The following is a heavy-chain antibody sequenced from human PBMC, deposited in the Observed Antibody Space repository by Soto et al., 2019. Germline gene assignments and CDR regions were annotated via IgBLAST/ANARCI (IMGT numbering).Heavy chain of an antibody. V-gene: IGHV3-23*01. CDR2: ISGSGGST. J-gene: IGHJ4*02. Sequence: PGGSLRLSCAASGFTFSSYAMSWVRQAPGKGLEWVSAISGSGGSTYYADSVKGRFTISRDNSKNTLYLQMNSLRAEDTAVYYCAKASKLELLVRYFDWLLYYFDYWGQGTLVTVS. CDR3: AKASKLELLVRYFDWLLYYFDY. CDR1: GFTFSSYA. D-gene: IGHD3-9*01.